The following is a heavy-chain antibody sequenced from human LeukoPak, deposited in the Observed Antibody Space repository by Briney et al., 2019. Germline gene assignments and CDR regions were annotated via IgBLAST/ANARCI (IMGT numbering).Heavy chain of an antibody. CDR3: ARVATMVRVPLDALDI. CDR2: ISRSGNTI. V-gene: IGHV3-48*03. CDR1: GFTFSGCE. Sequence: GGSLRLSCAISGFTFSGCELTWVRQAPGKGLEWISYISRSGNTIYYADSVRGRFTTSRDNAKNSLYLQMNSLRVEDTAVYYCARVATMVRVPLDALDIWGQGAMVSVSS. J-gene: IGHJ3*02. D-gene: IGHD3-10*01.